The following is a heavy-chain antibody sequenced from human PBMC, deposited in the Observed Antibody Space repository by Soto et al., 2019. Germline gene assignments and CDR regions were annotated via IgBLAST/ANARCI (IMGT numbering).Heavy chain of an antibody. J-gene: IGHJ6*02. CDR1: GFTFSRYS. CDR2: ISSSSTI. V-gene: IGHV3-48*01. CDR3: AREDYYYDSSPKYGMDV. Sequence: PGGSLRLSCAASGFTFSRYSMNWVRQAPGKGLEWVSYISSSSTIYYADSVKGRFTISRDNAKNSLYLQMNSLRAEDTAVYYCAREDYYYDSSPKYGMDVWGQGTTVTVS. D-gene: IGHD3-22*01.